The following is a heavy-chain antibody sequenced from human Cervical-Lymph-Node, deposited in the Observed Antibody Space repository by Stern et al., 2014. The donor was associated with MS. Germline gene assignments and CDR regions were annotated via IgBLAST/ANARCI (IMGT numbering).Heavy chain of an antibody. CDR1: GFTFSSYS. CDR3: AREARSGGSHAFDI. J-gene: IGHJ3*02. Sequence: EVQLVESGGGLVKPGGSLRLFCAASGFTFSSYSMNWVRQAPGKGLEWVSSISSSSSYIYYADSVKGRFTISRDNAKNSLYLQMNSLRAEDTAVYYCAREARSGGSHAFDIWVQGTMVTVSS. V-gene: IGHV3-21*01. D-gene: IGHD2-15*01. CDR2: ISSSSSYI.